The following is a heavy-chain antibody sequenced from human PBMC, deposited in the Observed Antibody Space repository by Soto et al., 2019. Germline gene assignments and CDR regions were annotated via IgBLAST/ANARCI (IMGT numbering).Heavy chain of an antibody. J-gene: IGHJ4*02. CDR3: ARGLVVTYYFDY. CDR2: VYNSRST. D-gene: IGHD3-22*01. Sequence: SETLSLTCTVSGGSVSSGNFFWSWIRQPPGKGLEWVGYVYNSRSTKYNPSLKSRVTISVDTSKNQFSLKMSSVTAADTAVYYCARGLVVTYYFDYWGQGTLVTVSS. CDR1: GGSVSSGNFF. V-gene: IGHV4-61*01.